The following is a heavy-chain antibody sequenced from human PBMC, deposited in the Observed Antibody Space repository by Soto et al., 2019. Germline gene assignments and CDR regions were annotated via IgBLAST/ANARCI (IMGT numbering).Heavy chain of an antibody. CDR3: AKDAVSYNGIYDPFDI. CDR2: IDGDGSA. D-gene: IGHD1-1*01. Sequence: EVQLLESGGGLVQPGGSLRLSCVASGFTLSNYAMSWVRQAPGKGLEWVSVIDGDGSAKFADSVKGRLTVSRDNSKNTLYQQMDILRAEDTAIYYCAKDAVSYNGIYDPFDIWGRGTMVTVSS. J-gene: IGHJ3*02. V-gene: IGHV3-23*01. CDR1: GFTLSNYA.